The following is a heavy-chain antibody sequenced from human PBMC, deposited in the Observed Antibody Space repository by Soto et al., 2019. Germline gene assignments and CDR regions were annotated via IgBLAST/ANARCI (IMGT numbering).Heavy chain of an antibody. CDR2: ISAYNGNT. CDR1: GYTFTSYG. CDR3: ARGAYNWNYYYYGMDV. V-gene: IGHV1-18*04. Sequence: SVKVSCKASGYTFTSYGISWVRQAPGQGLEWMGWISAYNGNTNYAQKLQGRVTMTTDTSTSTAYMELRSLRSDDTAVYYCARGAYNWNYYYYGMDVWGQGTTVTVSS. J-gene: IGHJ6*02. D-gene: IGHD1-20*01.